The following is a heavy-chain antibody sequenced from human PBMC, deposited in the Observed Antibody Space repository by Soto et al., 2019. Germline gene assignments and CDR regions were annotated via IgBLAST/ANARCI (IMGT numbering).Heavy chain of an antibody. Sequence: GGSLRLSCAASGFTFSSYSMNWVRQAPGKGLEWVSYISSSSSTIYYADSVKGRFTISRDNAKNSLYLQMKSLRAEDTAVYYCARDGNELRYFDWLSHGYYWGQGTLVTVSS. CDR3: ARDGNELRYFDWLSHGYY. V-gene: IGHV3-48*01. CDR1: GFTFSSYS. J-gene: IGHJ4*02. CDR2: ISSSSSTI. D-gene: IGHD3-9*01.